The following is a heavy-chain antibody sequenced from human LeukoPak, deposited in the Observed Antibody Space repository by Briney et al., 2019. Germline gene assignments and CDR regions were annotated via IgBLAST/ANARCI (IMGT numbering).Heavy chain of an antibody. CDR2: SYYSGST. CDR1: GGSISSYY. V-gene: IGHV4-59*08. CDR3: ARQSIAARRAFGI. D-gene: IGHD6-6*01. J-gene: IGHJ3*02. Sequence: ASETLSLTCSVSGGSISSYYWSWIRQPPGKGLEYIGYSYYSGSTDYNPSLKSRVTISVDTSNQFSLMLTSVTAADTAVYYCARQSIAARRAFGIWGQGTMVTVSS.